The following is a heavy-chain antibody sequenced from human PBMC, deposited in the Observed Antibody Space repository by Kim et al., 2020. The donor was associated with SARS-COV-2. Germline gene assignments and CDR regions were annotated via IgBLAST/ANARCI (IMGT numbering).Heavy chain of an antibody. J-gene: IGHJ5*02. Sequence: SETLSLTCTVSGGSISSYYWSWIRQPPGKGLEWIGYIYYSGSTNYNPSLKSRVTISVDTSKNQFSLKLSSVTAADTAVYYCARHGDCSGGSCYLDRWFDPWGQGTLVTVSS. CDR1: GGSISSYY. CDR2: IYYSGST. V-gene: IGHV4-59*08. D-gene: IGHD2-15*01. CDR3: ARHGDCSGGSCYLDRWFDP.